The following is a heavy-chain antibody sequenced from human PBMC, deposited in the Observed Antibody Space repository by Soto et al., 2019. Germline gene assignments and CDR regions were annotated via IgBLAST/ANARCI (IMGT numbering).Heavy chain of an antibody. Sequence: QVQLVQSGAEVKKPGASVKVSCKASGYTFTSYGISWVRQAPGQGLEWMGWISTYNGNTKYAQKLQGRVTMTTDTATSTAYKEPRSLRPDDTAVSYCAREMVRGVGSDSWGQVTLVTVSS. J-gene: IGHJ4*02. CDR2: ISTYNGNT. CDR3: AREMVRGVGSDS. CDR1: GYTFTSYG. D-gene: IGHD3-10*01. V-gene: IGHV1-18*01.